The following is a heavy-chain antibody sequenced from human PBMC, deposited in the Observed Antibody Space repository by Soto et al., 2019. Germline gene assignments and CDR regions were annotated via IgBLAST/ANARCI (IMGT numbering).Heavy chain of an antibody. Sequence: PSETLSLTCTVSGASISGYYWSWIRQPPGEGLEWIGYIYYSGSTYYNPSLKSRVTISVDTSKNQFSLKLSSVTAADTAVYYCARAKYYYDSSGYYGPDAFDIWGQGTMVTVSS. J-gene: IGHJ3*02. V-gene: IGHV4-59*12. D-gene: IGHD3-22*01. CDR2: IYYSGST. CDR3: ARAKYYYDSSGYYGPDAFDI. CDR1: GASISGYY.